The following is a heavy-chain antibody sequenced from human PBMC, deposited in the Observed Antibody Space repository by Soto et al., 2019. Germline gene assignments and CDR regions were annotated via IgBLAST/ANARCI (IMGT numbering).Heavy chain of an antibody. D-gene: IGHD2-15*01. J-gene: IGHJ5*02. V-gene: IGHV4-39*01. CDR2: INYGGST. Sequence: QLQLQESGPGLVKPSETLSLTCTVSGGSISSGCYYWVWLRQPPGKGRVWFGSINYGGSTYSNPSLKSRVTTSVHASKNRFPLRLSSVTAADKAVYYCARHSDCSGGSCYSEYFAVGNWFDPWGQGTLVTVSS. CDR3: ARHSDCSGGSCYSEYFAVGNWFDP. CDR1: GGSISSGCYY.